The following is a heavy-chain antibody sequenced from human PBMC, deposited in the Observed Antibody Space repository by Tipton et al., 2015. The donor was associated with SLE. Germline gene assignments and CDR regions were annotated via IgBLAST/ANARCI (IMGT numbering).Heavy chain of an antibody. D-gene: IGHD3-16*02. CDR1: GGSISSSPW. Sequence: TLSLTCTVSGGSISSSPWWWGWVRQPPGMGLEWIGEIDRTGSPNYSPSLKSRVTISIDTSKNQFSLRLTSVTAADTAVYYCARHWGTYRTPDYYFYGMDVWGQGTPVSVSS. CDR2: IDRTGSP. CDR3: ARHWGTYRTPDYYFYGMDV. J-gene: IGHJ6*02. V-gene: IGHV4-4*02.